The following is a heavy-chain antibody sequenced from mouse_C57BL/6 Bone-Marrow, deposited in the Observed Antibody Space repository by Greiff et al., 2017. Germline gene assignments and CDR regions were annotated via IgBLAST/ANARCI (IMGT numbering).Heavy chain of an antibody. CDR1: GFNIKDDY. CDR2: IDPENGDT. J-gene: IGHJ2*01. CDR3: ATMMFDY. D-gene: IGHD2-3*01. V-gene: IGHV14-4*01. Sequence: VQLQQSGAELVRPGASVKLSCTASGFNIKDDYMHWVKQRPEQGLEWIGWIDPENGDTEYASKFQGKATITADTSSNTAYLLLSSLTSEDTAVYYCATMMFDYWGQGTALTVSS.